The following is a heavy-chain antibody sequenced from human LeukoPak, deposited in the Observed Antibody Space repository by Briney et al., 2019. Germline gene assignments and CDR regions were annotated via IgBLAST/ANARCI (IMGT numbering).Heavy chain of an antibody. CDR3: AILVYNWNDHEPYYYYGMDV. V-gene: IGHV1-2*02. D-gene: IGHD1-1*01. Sequence: ASVKVSCKASGYTFTGYYLHWVRQAPGQGLEWMGWINPNSGGTNYAQKFQGRVTMTRDTSIGTAYMELSRLRSDDTAVYYCAILVYNWNDHEPYYYYGMDVWGQGTTVTVSS. CDR2: INPNSGGT. CDR1: GYTFTGYY. J-gene: IGHJ6*02.